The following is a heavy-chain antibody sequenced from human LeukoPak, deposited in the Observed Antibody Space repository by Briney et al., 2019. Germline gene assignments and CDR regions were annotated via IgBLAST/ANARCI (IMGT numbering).Heavy chain of an antibody. Sequence: PGGSLRLSCAASGLTVSSNYMSWVRHSPGKGLEWVSVIYSGGSTYYANSVKGRFTISRDNSKNTLYLQVNSLRAEDTAVYYCARSTLIAPRGAFDFWGQGTMVSVSS. CDR3: ARSTLIAPRGAFDF. D-gene: IGHD2-21*01. V-gene: IGHV3-66*01. CDR1: GLTVSSNY. CDR2: IYSGGST. J-gene: IGHJ3*01.